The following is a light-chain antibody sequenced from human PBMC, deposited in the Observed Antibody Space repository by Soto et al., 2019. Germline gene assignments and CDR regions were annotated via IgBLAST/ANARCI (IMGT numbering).Light chain of an antibody. CDR3: HQYDDWPPA. V-gene: IGKV3-15*01. CDR2: GPS. J-gene: IGKJ1*01. Sequence: EIVVTQSPATLSVSPGERATLSCRASQSVSTNVAWYQQKPGQAPRLLIYGPSTSASGVPARFSGSGSGRQFTLTISSLQSEDFAVYYCHQYDDWPPAFGQGTKVEVK. CDR1: QSVSTN.